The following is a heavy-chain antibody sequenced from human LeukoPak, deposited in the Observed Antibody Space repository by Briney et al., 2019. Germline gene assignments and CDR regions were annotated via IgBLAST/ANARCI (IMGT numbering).Heavy chain of an antibody. J-gene: IGHJ6*03. CDR3: ARDEWWFGPDIAARPSRDYYYYYMDV. Sequence: SETLSLTCTVSGGSISSSSYYWGWIRQPPGKGLEWIGSIYYSRSTYYNPSLKSRVTISVDTSKNQFSLKLSSVTAADTAVYYCARDEWWFGPDIAARPSRDYYYYYMDVWGKGTTVTVSS. V-gene: IGHV4-39*07. CDR2: IYYSRST. D-gene: IGHD6-6*01. CDR1: GGSISSSSYY.